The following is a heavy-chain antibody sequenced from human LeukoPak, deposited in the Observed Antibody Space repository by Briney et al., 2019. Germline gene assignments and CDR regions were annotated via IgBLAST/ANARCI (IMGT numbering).Heavy chain of an antibody. CDR3: ARPTVREVNDY. CDR2: INPSGGST. CDR1: GYTFINYY. J-gene: IGHJ4*02. Sequence: ASVKVSCKASGYTFINYYMHWVRLAPGRGLEWMGIINPSGGSTSYAQMFQGRVTMTRDTSTSTVYMELSRLGSDDTAVYYCARPTVREVNDYWGQGTLVAASS. V-gene: IGHV1-46*01. D-gene: IGHD3-10*01.